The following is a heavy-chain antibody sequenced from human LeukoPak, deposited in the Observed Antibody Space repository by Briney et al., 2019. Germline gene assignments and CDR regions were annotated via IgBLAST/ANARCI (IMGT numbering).Heavy chain of an antibody. V-gene: IGHV5-51*01. Sequence: GESLKISCKVSGYSFTTYWIGWVRQMPGKGLEWMGIIYPGDSDTRYSPSFQGQVTISADKTISTAFLQWSSLKASDAGIYYCARHTPFDHWGQGTLVTVSS. CDR2: IYPGDSDT. CDR3: ARHTPFDH. CDR1: GYSFTTYW. J-gene: IGHJ4*02.